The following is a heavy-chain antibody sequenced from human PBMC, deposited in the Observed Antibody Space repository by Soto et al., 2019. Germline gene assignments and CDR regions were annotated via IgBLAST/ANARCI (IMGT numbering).Heavy chain of an antibody. J-gene: IGHJ6*02. D-gene: IGHD2-2*01. V-gene: IGHV1-2*02. Sequence: QVQLVQSGADVKTPGASVSVSCKASGYTFTGYYVHWVREAPGQGLEWMGWINPETGATSYAQKFQSRVTLSRDTSINTAHLELSSLRFDDAAVYFCARERYQVISDGMDVWGQGTTVTVSS. CDR2: INPETGAT. CDR1: GYTFTGYY. CDR3: ARERYQVISDGMDV.